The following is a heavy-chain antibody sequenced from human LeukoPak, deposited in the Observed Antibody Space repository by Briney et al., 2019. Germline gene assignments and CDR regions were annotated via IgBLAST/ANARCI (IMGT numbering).Heavy chain of an antibody. D-gene: IGHD3-10*01. CDR1: GGSFSGYY. Sequence: SETLSLTCAVYGGSFSGYYWSWIRQPPGKGLEWIGEINHSGSTNYNPSLKSRVTISVDTSKNQFSLKLSSVTAEDTAVYYCARGGGMRYYYGSGSPYKTWGQGTLVTVSS. CDR2: INHSGST. J-gene: IGHJ5*02. CDR3: ARGGGMRYYYGSGSPYKT. V-gene: IGHV4-34*01.